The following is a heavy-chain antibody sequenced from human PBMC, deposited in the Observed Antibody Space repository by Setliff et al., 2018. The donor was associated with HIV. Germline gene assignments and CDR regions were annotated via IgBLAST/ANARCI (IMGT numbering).Heavy chain of an antibody. CDR2: IIPIFGST. J-gene: IGHJ6*03. D-gene: IGHD3-10*02. CDR3: ARIVRPSYYYYYYMDV. CDR1: GGTFSSYA. Sequence: SVKVSCKASGGTFSSYAISWVRQAPGQGLEWMGGIIPIFGSTKYAQKFQDRVTITADESTSTAYMELSSLRSEDTAVYYCARIVRPSYYYYYYMDVWGKGTTVTVSS. V-gene: IGHV1-69*13.